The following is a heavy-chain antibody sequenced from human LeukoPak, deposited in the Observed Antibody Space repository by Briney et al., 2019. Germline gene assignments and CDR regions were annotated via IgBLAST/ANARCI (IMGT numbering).Heavy chain of an antibody. V-gene: IGHV5-51*01. CDR1: GYNFTNFW. CDR2: IYPGDSDT. D-gene: IGHD2-8*01. J-gene: IGHJ3*02. CDR3: ARQSGTIYAFDI. Sequence: GESLKISCKGSGYNFTNFWIAWVRQMPGKGLEWMGVIYPGDSDTRYSPSLQGHVTFSVDKSISTVYLKWSSLKASDTAMYYCARQSGTIYAFDIWGQGTMVTVSS.